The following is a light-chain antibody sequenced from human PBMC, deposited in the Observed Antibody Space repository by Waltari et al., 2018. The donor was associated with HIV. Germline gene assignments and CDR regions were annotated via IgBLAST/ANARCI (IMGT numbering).Light chain of an antibody. Sequence: QSALTQPASVSGSPGQSITIPCTGPSSDVGGYNLVPWYQQHPGKAPKLMIYEVSKRPSGVSNRFSGSKSGNTASLTISGLQAEDEADYYCCAYAGSTTYVIFGGGTKLTVL. CDR2: EVS. CDR3: CAYAGSTTYVI. CDR1: SSDVGGYNL. J-gene: IGLJ2*01. V-gene: IGLV2-23*02.